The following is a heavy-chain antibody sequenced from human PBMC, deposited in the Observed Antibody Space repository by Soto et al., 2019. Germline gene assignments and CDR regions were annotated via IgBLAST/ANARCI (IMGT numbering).Heavy chain of an antibody. J-gene: IGHJ6*02. D-gene: IGHD6-19*01. Sequence: PETLFLTCTVSGGSISSGGNHWSWIWQAQGQGLLQIGYNYYRGSTNYNPSLKRRVTKSVDTSKNQFSLKLSSVTAADTAVYYCARDRLPVAGTSECDYYYYSAMDVWGQGTTATVSS. V-gene: IGHV4-61*08. CDR2: NYYRGST. CDR3: ARDRLPVAGTSECDYYYYSAMDV. CDR1: GGSISSGGNH.